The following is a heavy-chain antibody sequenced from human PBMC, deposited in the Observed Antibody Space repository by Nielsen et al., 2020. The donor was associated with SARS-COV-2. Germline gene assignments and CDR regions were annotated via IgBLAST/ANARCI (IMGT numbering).Heavy chain of an antibody. CDR2: IDQSGGN. CDR3: ARGDGAYSSSSDYYYYYGMDV. D-gene: IGHD6-6*01. Sequence: GSLRLSCAASGFTFDDYGMSWVRQAPGKGLEWIGEIDQSGGNNYNPSLKNRVTISVDTSKNQFSLKLSSVTAADTAVYYCARGDGAYSSSSDYYYYYGMDVWGQGTTVTVSS. V-gene: IGHV4-34*01. J-gene: IGHJ6*02. CDR1: GFTFDDYG.